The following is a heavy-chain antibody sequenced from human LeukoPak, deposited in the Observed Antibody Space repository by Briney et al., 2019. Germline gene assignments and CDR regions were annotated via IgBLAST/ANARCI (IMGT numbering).Heavy chain of an antibody. D-gene: IGHD3-9*01. V-gene: IGHV3-30*04. CDR3: AREKGILTGYYWDYYYYGMDV. CDR2: ISYDGSNK. J-gene: IGHJ6*02. Sequence: GGSLRLSCAASGFTFSSYAMHWVRQAPGKGLEWVAVISYDGSNKYYADSVKGRFTISRDNSKNTLYLQMNSLRAEDTAVYYCAREKGILTGYYWDYYYYGMDVWGQGTTVTVSS. CDR1: GFTFSSYA.